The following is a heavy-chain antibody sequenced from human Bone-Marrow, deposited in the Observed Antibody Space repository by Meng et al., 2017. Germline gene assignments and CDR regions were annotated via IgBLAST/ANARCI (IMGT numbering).Heavy chain of an antibody. CDR1: GGSISSSSYY. CDR2: IYYSGST. J-gene: IGHJ3*02. CDR3: ASSKSRARDAFDI. D-gene: IGHD6-13*01. V-gene: IGHV4-39*07. Sequence: SETLSLTCTVSGGSISSSSYYWGWIRQPPGKGLEWIGSIYYSGSTYYNPSLKSRVTISVDTSKNQFSLKLSSVTAADTAVYYCASSKSRARDAFDIWGQGTMVTVSS.